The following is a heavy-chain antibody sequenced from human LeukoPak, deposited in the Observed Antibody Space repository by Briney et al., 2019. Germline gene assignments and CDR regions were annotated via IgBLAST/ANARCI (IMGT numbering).Heavy chain of an antibody. CDR3: AHRKNYYDSSVFDN. D-gene: IGHD3-22*01. J-gene: IGHJ4*02. Sequence: SGPTLVNPTPALTLTCTFSGFSLNTHGVGVGRIRQPPGRALEWLSLIYWDDDRRYIPSLKSRLTITKDTSKNQVVLTMTNMDPVDTATYFCAHRKNYYDSSVFDNWGQGTLVTVSS. CDR2: IYWDDDR. V-gene: IGHV2-5*02. CDR1: GFSLNTHGVG.